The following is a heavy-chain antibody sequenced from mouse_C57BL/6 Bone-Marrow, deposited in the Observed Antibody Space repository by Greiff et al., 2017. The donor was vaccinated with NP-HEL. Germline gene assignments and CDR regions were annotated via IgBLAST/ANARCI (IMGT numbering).Heavy chain of an antibody. J-gene: IGHJ2*01. CDR2: IDPENGDT. V-gene: IGHV14-4*01. Sequence: VQLKQSGAELVRPGASVKLSCTASGFNIKDDYMHWVKQRPEQGLEWIGWIDPENGDTEYASKFQGKATITADTSSNTAYLQLSSLTSEDTAVYYCTTLIYYYGSSHYWGQGTTLTVSS. CDR3: TTLIYYYGSSHY. D-gene: IGHD1-1*01. CDR1: GFNIKDDY.